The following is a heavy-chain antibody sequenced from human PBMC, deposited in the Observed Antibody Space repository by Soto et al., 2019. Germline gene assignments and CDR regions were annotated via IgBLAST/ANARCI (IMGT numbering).Heavy chain of an antibody. CDR3: VRGASSGYYRIDY. Sequence: GGSLRLSCAASGFTFSSYWMHWVRQVPGKGLVWVSRISPDGKNTNYADSVKGRFTISRDNAKNTAFLQMNSLRVEDMAVYYCVRGASSGYYRIDYWGQGTLVTVSS. D-gene: IGHD3-22*01. CDR2: ISPDGKNT. V-gene: IGHV3-74*01. J-gene: IGHJ4*02. CDR1: GFTFSSYW.